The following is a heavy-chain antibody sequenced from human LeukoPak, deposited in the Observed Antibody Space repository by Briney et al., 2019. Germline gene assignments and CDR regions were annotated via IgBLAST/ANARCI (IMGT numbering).Heavy chain of an antibody. D-gene: IGHD6-19*01. V-gene: IGHV4-59*01. CDR1: GGSISSYY. CDR2: IYYSGST. CDR3: ARERGWYSREFDP. Sequence: SETLSLTCTVSGGSISSYYWSWIRQPPGKGLEWIGYIYYSGSTNYNPSLKSRVTISVDTSKNQFSLKLSSVTAADTAVYYCARERGWYSREFDPWGQGTLVTVSS. J-gene: IGHJ5*02.